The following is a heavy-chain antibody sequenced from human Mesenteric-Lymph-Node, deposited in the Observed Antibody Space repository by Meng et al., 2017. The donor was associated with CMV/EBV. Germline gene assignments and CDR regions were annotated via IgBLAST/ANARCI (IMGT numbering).Heavy chain of an antibody. V-gene: IGHV5-51*01. CDR3: AKHSSPWSSGYFDS. Sequence: GESLKISCKGSGYNFQRSWIGWVRQMPGKGLEWMAIIYPIDSHTKYSPSFQGQVTISADVSTSSAYLQWSGLQASDTAIYWCAKHSSPWSSGYFDSWGQGTLVTVSS. CDR2: IYPIDSHT. D-gene: IGHD3-10*01. CDR1: GYNFQRSW. J-gene: IGHJ4*02.